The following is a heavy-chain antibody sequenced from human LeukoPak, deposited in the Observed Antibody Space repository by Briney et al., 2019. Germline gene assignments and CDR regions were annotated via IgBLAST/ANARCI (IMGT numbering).Heavy chain of an antibody. CDR2: SYYSGNT. Sequence: PSETLSLTCTVSGCTISSSSYYWGWIPQPPGKGLEWLGSSYYSGNTKYNPSPKSRVTISVDTSKKQFPFQQRSVMDPDKTVYYRARHGYFSTTMVRGVILSWFDPWGQGTLVTVSS. D-gene: IGHD3-10*01. J-gene: IGHJ5*02. CDR3: ARHGYFSTTMVRGVILSWFDP. CDR1: GCTISSSSYY. V-gene: IGHV4-39*01.